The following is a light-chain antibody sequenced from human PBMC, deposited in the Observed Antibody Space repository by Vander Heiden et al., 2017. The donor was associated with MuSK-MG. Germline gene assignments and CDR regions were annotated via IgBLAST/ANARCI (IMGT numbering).Light chain of an antibody. Sequence: DVQLTQSPSTLSASVGDRVTITCRASQGISSWLAWFQQKPGKAPKFLIYEASSLESGVPSRFNGSGSGTEFTLTISSLQPEDFATYFCQQYNSYPGTFGQGTKVEIK. J-gene: IGKJ1*01. CDR1: QGISSW. CDR3: QQYNSYPGT. CDR2: EAS. V-gene: IGKV1-5*03.